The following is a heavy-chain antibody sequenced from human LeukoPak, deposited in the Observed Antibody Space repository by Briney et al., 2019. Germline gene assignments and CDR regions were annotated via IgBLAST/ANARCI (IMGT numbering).Heavy chain of an antibody. CDR3: ARVQLVRGKCFDY. D-gene: IGHD3-10*01. Sequence: SETLSLTCAVYGGSFSGYYWSWIRQPPGKGLEWIGEINHSGSTNYNPSLKSRVTISVDTSKNQFSLKLSSVTAADTAVYYCARVQLVRGKCFDYWGQGTLVTVSS. CDR1: GGSFSGYY. CDR2: INHSGST. V-gene: IGHV4-34*01. J-gene: IGHJ4*02.